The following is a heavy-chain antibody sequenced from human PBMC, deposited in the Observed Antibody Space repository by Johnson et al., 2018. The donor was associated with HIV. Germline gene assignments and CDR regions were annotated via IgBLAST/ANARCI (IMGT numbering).Heavy chain of an antibody. Sequence: EMPLVESRGGLIQPGGSLRLSCAVFGFTVSRNYMSWVRQAPGKGMEWVSVIHSGGSTYYADSVKGRFTISRDNSKNTLYLQMNSLRAEDTAVYFCARGPIADDAFDIWGQGTMVTVSS. J-gene: IGHJ3*02. CDR1: GFTVSRNY. CDR3: ARGPIADDAFDI. D-gene: IGHD3-16*02. CDR2: IHSGGST. V-gene: IGHV3-66*03.